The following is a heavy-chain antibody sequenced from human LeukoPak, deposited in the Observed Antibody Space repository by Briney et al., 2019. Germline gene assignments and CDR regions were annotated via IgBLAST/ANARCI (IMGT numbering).Heavy chain of an antibody. CDR1: GFTFSSYA. CDR2: ISSNGGST. J-gene: IGHJ6*03. CDR3: ASLGSYSSYYYYYMDV. Sequence: GGSLRLSCAASGFTFSSYAMHWVRQAPGKGLEYVSAISSNGGSTYYANSVKGRFTISRDNSKNTLYLQMGSLRAEDMAVYYCASLGSYSSYYYYYMDVWGKGTTVTISS. V-gene: IGHV3-64*01. D-gene: IGHD1-26*01.